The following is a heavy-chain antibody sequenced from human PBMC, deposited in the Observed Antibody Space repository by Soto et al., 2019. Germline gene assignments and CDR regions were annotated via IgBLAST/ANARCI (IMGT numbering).Heavy chain of an antibody. J-gene: IGHJ5*02. V-gene: IGHV1-46*03. D-gene: IGHD2-2*01. CDR1: GYRFTSKY. CDR3: ASHCSTSCSDWVDP. CDR2: IDPSVGST. Sequence: QVQLVQSGAEVKKPGASVKVSCKASGYRFTSKYIHWVRQAPGQGLEWMGIIDPSVGSTSYAQKFQGRVTMTMDTSTSTVYMELTSLRSEDTAVYYCASHCSTSCSDWVDPWGQGTLVTVSS.